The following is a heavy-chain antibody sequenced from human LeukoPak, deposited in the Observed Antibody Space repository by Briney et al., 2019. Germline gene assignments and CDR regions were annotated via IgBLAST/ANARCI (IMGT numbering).Heavy chain of an antibody. J-gene: IGHJ4*02. CDR1: GGSISTSSYY. D-gene: IGHD1-14*01. V-gene: IGHV4-39*07. CDR3: ARAESDLAPDY. Sequence: SETLSLTCTVSGGSISTSSYYWGWVRQPPGTGLEWIGNIFYSGSTYYSPSLKSRVTISVDTSKNQFSLKLSSVTAADTAVYYCARAESDLAPDYWGQGTLVTVSS. CDR2: IFYSGST.